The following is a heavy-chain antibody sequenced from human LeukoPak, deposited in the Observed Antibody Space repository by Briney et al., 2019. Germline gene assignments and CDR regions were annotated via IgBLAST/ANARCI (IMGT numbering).Heavy chain of an antibody. Sequence: GGSLRLSCTASGFTFSSYSMNWVRQAPGKGLEWVSSISSSSSYKYYADSVKGRFTISRDNAKNSLYLQMNSLRAEDTAVYYCARAKYCSGGSCFYLGMDVWGQGTTVTVSS. V-gene: IGHV3-21*01. CDR1: GFTFSSYS. J-gene: IGHJ6*02. CDR2: ISSSSSYK. CDR3: ARAKYCSGGSCFYLGMDV. D-gene: IGHD2-15*01.